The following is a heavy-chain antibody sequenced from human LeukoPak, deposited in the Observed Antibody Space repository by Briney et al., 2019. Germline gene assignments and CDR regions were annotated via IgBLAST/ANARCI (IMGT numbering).Heavy chain of an antibody. V-gene: IGHV3-21*01. CDR2: ISSSSSYI. CDR3: ARAHCSSTSCYRNGVVGWFDP. Sequence: PGGSLRLSCAASGFTFSSYSMNWVRQAPGKGLEWVSSISSSSSYIYYADSVKGRFTISRDNAKNSLYLQMNSLRAEDTAVYYCARAHCSSTSCYRNGVVGWFDPWGQGTLDTVSS. D-gene: IGHD2-2*01. J-gene: IGHJ5*02. CDR1: GFTFSSYS.